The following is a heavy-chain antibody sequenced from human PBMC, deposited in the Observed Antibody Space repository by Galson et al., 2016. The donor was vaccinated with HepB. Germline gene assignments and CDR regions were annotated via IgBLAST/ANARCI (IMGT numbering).Heavy chain of an antibody. V-gene: IGHV3-7*01. D-gene: IGHD4/OR15-4a*01. CDR3: ARGKSLLTMPWNYGLDI. CDR2: INHAGSDK. CDR1: GFTFSTHF. Sequence: SLRLSCAASGFTFSTHFMTWVRQAPGRGLEWLATINHAGSDKSYVDSVEGRFTISRDDAKNSLFLQMDSLSAGDTAVYYCARGKSLLTMPWNYGLDIWGKGTTVSVSS. J-gene: IGHJ6*04.